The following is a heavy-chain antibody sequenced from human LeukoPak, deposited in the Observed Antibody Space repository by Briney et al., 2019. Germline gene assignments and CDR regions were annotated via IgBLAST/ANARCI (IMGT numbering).Heavy chain of an antibody. CDR3: ARLKSDYGDYMFDY. CDR1: GGSIGSSSYY. D-gene: IGHD4-17*01. Sequence: SETLSLTCTVSGGSIGSSSYYWGWIRQPPGKGLEWIGSIYYSGSTYYNPSLKSRVTISVDTSKNQFSLKLSSVTAADTAMYYCARLKSDYGDYMFDYWGQGTLVTVSS. J-gene: IGHJ4*02. V-gene: IGHV4-39*01. CDR2: IYYSGST.